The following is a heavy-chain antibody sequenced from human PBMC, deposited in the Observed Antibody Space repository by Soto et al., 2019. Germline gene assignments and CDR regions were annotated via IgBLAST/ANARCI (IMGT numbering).Heavy chain of an antibody. Sequence: SGGSLRLSCAASGFTFSSYAMNWVRQAPGKGLEWVAGISYSGSNKYYADSAKGRFTISRDNSENTLYLQMNSLRAEDTAVYYCAKDPQYVLLWFGESTYFQHWGQGTLVTVSS. J-gene: IGHJ1*01. D-gene: IGHD3-10*01. CDR2: ISYSGSNK. V-gene: IGHV3-30*18. CDR1: GFTFSSYA. CDR3: AKDPQYVLLWFGESTYFQH.